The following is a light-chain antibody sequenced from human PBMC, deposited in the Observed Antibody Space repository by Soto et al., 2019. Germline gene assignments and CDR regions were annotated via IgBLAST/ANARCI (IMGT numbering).Light chain of an antibody. Sequence: QSALTQPASVSGSPGQSITISCTGTSSDFGSYNLVSWYQQHPGKAPKLMIYEGSKRPSGVSNRFSGSKSGNTASLTISGLQAEDEADYYCCSYAGSSTFAVFGGGTKVTVL. J-gene: IGLJ2*01. CDR1: SSDFGSYNL. CDR3: CSYAGSSTFAV. CDR2: EGS. V-gene: IGLV2-23*03.